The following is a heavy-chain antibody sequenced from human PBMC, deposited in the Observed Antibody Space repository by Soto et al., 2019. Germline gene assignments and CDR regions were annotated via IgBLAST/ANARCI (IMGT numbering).Heavy chain of an antibody. D-gene: IGHD3-10*01. Sequence: QVQLQESGPGLVRPSETLSLTCSVPDDSLRSGDHYWSWLRQPPGKGLEWIGYMYYSGRTFYNPTLKRRLTISVDMSKNQFSLNLNSVTAADTAVYFCARGESLRGYYFESWGRGTLVTVSS. CDR1: DDSLRSGDHY. CDR3: ARGESLRGYYFES. J-gene: IGHJ4*02. V-gene: IGHV4-30-4*01. CDR2: MYYSGRT.